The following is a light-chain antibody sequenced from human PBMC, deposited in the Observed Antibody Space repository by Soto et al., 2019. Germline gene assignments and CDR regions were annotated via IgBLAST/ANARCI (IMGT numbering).Light chain of an antibody. CDR2: GAS. J-gene: IGKJ1*01. CDR1: QSVTTN. V-gene: IGKV3-15*01. Sequence: EIVMTQSPATLSLSPGERAALSCRASQSVTTNLAWYRQKPGQAPRLLIYGASTRATDIPARFSGGGSGTEFTLTISSLQSEDFAIYYCQQYNKWPPTFGQGTKVESK. CDR3: QQYNKWPPT.